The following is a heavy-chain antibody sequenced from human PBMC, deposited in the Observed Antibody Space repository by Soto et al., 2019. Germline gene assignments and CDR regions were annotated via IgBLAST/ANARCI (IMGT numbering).Heavy chain of an antibody. D-gene: IGHD6-13*01. J-gene: IGHJ6*03. Sequence: SETLSLTCTVSGGFIISYYWSWIRQPPGKGLEWIGYIYYSGSTNYNPSLKSRVTISVDTSKNQFSLKLSSVTAADTAVYYCARHVGSSWENYYYYYMDVWGKGTTVTVSS. CDR1: GGFIISYY. CDR3: ARHVGSSWENYYYYYMDV. V-gene: IGHV4-59*08. CDR2: IYYSGST.